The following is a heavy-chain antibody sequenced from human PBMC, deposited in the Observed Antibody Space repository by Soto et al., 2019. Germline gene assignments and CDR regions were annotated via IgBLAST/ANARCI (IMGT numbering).Heavy chain of an antibody. Sequence: SETLSLTCTVSGASISSSYWSWIRQSPGKGLEWIAYVYYTGKTNYNPSLSGRVTVSVDTSKNQLYLKLTSVTAADTAVYYCAKGFFDTSTGHSYRFDIWGQAPMGTV. V-gene: IGHV4-59*01. CDR2: VYYTGKT. D-gene: IGHD3-22*01. J-gene: IGHJ3*02. CDR1: GASISSSY. CDR3: AKGFFDTSTGHSYRFDI.